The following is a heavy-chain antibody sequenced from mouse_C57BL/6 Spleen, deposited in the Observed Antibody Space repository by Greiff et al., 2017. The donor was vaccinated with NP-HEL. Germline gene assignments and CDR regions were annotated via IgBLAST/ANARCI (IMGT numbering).Heavy chain of an antibody. Sequence: QVQLQQSGPELVKPGASVKISCKASGYAFSSSWMNWVKQRPGKGLEWIGRIYPGDGDTNYNGKFKGKATLTADKSSSTAYMQLSSLTSEDSAVYCCARDIYYYGSSYGRNAMDYWGQGTSVTVSS. V-gene: IGHV1-82*01. J-gene: IGHJ4*01. CDR1: GYAFSSSW. D-gene: IGHD1-1*01. CDR3: ARDIYYYGSSYGRNAMDY. CDR2: IYPGDGDT.